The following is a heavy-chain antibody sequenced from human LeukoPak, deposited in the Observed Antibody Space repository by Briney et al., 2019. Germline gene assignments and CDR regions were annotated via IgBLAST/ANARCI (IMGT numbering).Heavy chain of an antibody. V-gene: IGHV4-4*07. D-gene: IGHD2-15*01. CDR1: GGSISSYY. Sequence: SETLSLTCTVSGGSISSYYWSWIRQPAGKGLEWIGRIYISGSTNYNPSLKSRVTMSVDTSKNQFSLKLSSVTAADTAVYYCARDLFSVVAPTNWFDPWGQGTLVTVSS. J-gene: IGHJ5*02. CDR2: IYISGST. CDR3: ARDLFSVVAPTNWFDP.